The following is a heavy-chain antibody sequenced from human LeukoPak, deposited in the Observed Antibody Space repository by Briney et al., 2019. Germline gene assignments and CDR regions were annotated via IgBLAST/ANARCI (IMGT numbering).Heavy chain of an antibody. CDR1: GFTFSSYA. CDR3: AKDGMYQLLRKTYNWFDP. D-gene: IGHD2-2*01. Sequence: GGSLRLSCAASGFTFSSYAMSWVRQAPGKGLEWVSAISGSGGSTYYADSVKGRFTISRDNSRNTLYLQMNSLRAEDTAVYYCAKDGMYQLLRKTYNWFDPWGQGTLVTVSS. V-gene: IGHV3-23*01. CDR2: ISGSGGST. J-gene: IGHJ5*02.